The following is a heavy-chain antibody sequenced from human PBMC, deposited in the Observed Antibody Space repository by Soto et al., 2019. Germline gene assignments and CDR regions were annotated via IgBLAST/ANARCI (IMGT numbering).Heavy chain of an antibody. CDR1: GFTFSSYG. CDR3: AKDREYYDFWSGYYFDY. D-gene: IGHD3-3*01. V-gene: IGHV3-30*18. Sequence: GGSLRLSCAASGFTFSSYGMHWVRQAPGKGLEWVAVISYDGGNKYYADSVKGRFTISRDNSKNTLYLQMNSLRAEDTAVYYCAKDREYYDFWSGYYFDYWGQGTLVTVSS. J-gene: IGHJ4*02. CDR2: ISYDGGNK.